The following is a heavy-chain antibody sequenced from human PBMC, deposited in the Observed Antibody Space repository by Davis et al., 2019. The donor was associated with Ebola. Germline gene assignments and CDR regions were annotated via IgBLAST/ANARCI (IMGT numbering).Heavy chain of an antibody. CDR3: AAHLLSYYYYYGMDV. D-gene: IGHD2-2*01. V-gene: IGHV3-23*01. CDR1: GFTFSSYA. CDR2: ISGSGGST. J-gene: IGHJ6*02. Sequence: PGGSLRLSCAASGFTFSSYAMSWVRQAPGKGLEWVSAISGSGGSTYYADSVKGRFTISRDNSKNTLYLQMNSLRAEDTAVYYCAAHLLSYYYYYGMDVWGQGTTVTVSS.